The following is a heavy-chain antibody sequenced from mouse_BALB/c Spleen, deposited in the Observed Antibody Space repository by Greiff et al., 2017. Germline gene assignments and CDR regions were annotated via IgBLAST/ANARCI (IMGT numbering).Heavy chain of an antibody. CDR1: GYTFTSYY. CDR3: TRWYGNYSLDY. V-gene: IGHV1S81*02. CDR2: VNPSNGGT. D-gene: IGHD2-10*02. Sequence: QVQLQQPGADLVKPGASVKLSCKASGYTFTSYYMYWVKQRPGQGLEWIGGVNPSNGGTNFNEKIKSKATLAVDKSSSTAYMQISSLTSEDSAVYYRTRWYGNYSLDYWGQGTTLTVSS. J-gene: IGHJ2*01.